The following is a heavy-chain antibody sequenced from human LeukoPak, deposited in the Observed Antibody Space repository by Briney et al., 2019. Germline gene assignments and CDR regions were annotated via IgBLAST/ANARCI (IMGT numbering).Heavy chain of an antibody. CDR2: IYHSGST. CDR1: GYSISSGYY. J-gene: IGHJ4*02. CDR3: ARGLYYDFWSGYFLYFDY. V-gene: IGHV4-38-2*01. D-gene: IGHD3-3*01. Sequence: PSETLSLTCAVSGYSISSGYYWGWIRQPPGKGLEWIGSIYHSGSTNYNPSLKSRVTISVDTSKNQFSLKLSSVTAADTAVYYCARGLYYDFWSGYFLYFDYWGQGTLVTVSS.